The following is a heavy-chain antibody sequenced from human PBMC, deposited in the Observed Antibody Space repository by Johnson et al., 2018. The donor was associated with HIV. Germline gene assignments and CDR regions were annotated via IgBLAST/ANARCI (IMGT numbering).Heavy chain of an antibody. CDR3: AKDPTDYTPDAFDI. V-gene: IGHV3-30-3*01. D-gene: IGHD4-11*01. Sequence: QVLLVESGGGVVQPGRFLRLSCAASGFTFSSYAMHWVRQAPGKGLEWVAVISYDGSNKYYADSVKGRFTISRDNAKNSLYLQMNSLRAEDTAVYYCAKDPTDYTPDAFDIWGQGTMVTVSS. J-gene: IGHJ3*02. CDR1: GFTFSSYA. CDR2: ISYDGSNK.